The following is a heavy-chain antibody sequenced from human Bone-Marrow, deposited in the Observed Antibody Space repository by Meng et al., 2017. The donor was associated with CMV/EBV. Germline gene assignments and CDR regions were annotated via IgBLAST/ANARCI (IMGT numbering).Heavy chain of an antibody. CDR1: ISSGDYY. V-gene: IGHV4-30-4*08. CDR3: ARDLYYYDSSGYLNWFDP. J-gene: IGHJ5*02. CDR2: ISYSGST. D-gene: IGHD3-22*01. Sequence: ISSGDYYWSWIRQPPGKGPEWIGYISYSGSTYYNPSLKSRVTISVDTSKNQFSLKLSSVTAADTAVYYCARDLYYYDSSGYLNWFDPWGQGTLVTVSS.